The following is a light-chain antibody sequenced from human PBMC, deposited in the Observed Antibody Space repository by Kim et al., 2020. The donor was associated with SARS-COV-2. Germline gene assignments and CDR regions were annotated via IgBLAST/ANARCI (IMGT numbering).Light chain of an antibody. CDR1: QSVSNSY. CDR2: GAS. J-gene: IGKJ5*01. V-gene: IGKV3-20*01. Sequence: EIVLTQSPGTLSLSPGERATLSCRASQSVSNSYLAWYQQKPGQPPRLLIYGASSRATGIPDRFSGSGSGTDFTLTISRLEPEDFAVYYCQQYGTSPITFGQGTRLEIK. CDR3: QQYGTSPIT.